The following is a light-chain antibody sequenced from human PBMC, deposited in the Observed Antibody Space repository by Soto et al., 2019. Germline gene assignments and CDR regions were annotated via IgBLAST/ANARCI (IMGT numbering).Light chain of an antibody. CDR3: QSYDSSLSGYV. Sequence: QSVLTQPPSASGTPGQRITISCSGSSSNIGDNPVNWYQQLPGAAPKLLIYINDQRPSGVPDRFSGSKSGTSASLAISGLQPEDEADYYCQSYDSSLSGYVFGTGTKVTVL. J-gene: IGLJ1*01. CDR1: SSNIGDNP. CDR2: IND. V-gene: IGLV1-44*01.